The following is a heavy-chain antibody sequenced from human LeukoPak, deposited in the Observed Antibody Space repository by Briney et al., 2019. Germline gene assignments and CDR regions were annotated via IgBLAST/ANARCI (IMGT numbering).Heavy chain of an antibody. CDR3: ARVAYPWYFDY. CDR2: TYNSGTTI. J-gene: IGHJ4*02. CDR1: GLTFSDYY. V-gene: IGHV3-11*04. Sequence: PGGSLRLSCAASGLTFSDYYTSWIRQAPGQGLECISYTYNSGTTIFYADSVKGRFTISRDNAKNSLYLQMNSLRAEDTAVYYCARVAYPWYFDYWGQGTLVTVSS. D-gene: IGHD2-2*01.